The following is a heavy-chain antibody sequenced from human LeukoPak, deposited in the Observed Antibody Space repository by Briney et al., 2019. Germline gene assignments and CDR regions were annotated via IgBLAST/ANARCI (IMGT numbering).Heavy chain of an antibody. V-gene: IGHV4-31*03. J-gene: IGHJ5*02. CDR1: GDSINSDGYC. Sequence: SETLSLTCTVSGDSINSDGYCWSWIRQHPGKGLERIGYIFNSGSTYYNPSLRSRVTISMDTSNNHFSLDLNSVTAADTAGYYCARDPGGLWGFDPWGQGTLVIVSS. CDR3: ARDPGGLWGFDP. D-gene: IGHD3-16*01. CDR2: IFNSGST.